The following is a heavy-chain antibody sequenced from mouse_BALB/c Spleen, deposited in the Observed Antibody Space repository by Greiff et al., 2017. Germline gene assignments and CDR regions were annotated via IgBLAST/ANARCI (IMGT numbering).Heavy chain of an antibody. CDR3: ARDMTYYGNYGYFDV. D-gene: IGHD2-10*01. CDR2: INSNGGST. V-gene: IGHV5-6-3*01. J-gene: IGHJ1*01. CDR1: GFTFSSYG. Sequence: EVHLVESGGGLVQPGGSLKLSCAASGFTFSSYGMSWVRQTPDKRLELVATINSNGGSTYYPDSVKGRFTISRDNAKNTLYLQMSSLKSEDTAMYYCARDMTYYGNYGYFDVWGAGTTVTVSS.